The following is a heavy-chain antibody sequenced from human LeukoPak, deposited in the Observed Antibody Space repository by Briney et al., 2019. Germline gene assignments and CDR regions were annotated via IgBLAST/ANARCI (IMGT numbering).Heavy chain of an antibody. D-gene: IGHD3-10*01. CDR2: IYPSGST. CDR3: ARLPSGSSPFDY. CDR1: GGSISNYY. Sequence: SETLSLTCTVSGGSISNYYWTWIRQSPGKGLERIGYIYPSGSTKYNPSLKSRVTISVDTSKNQFSLNLSSVTAADTALYYCARLPSGSSPFDYWGQGTLVTVSS. V-gene: IGHV4-59*08. J-gene: IGHJ4*02.